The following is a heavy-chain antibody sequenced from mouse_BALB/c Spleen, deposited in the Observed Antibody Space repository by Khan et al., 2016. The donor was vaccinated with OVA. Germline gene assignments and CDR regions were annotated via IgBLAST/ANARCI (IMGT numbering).Heavy chain of an antibody. Sequence: EVQLVESGPGLVKPSQSLSLTCTVTGYSIASDFVWYLIRQFPGNKLELMGFISYSGNTNYNPSLKSRISITRDTSKNPFFLQLNSVTSEDTATYYCARVYGGDFDYWGQGTTLTVSS. CDR1: GYSIASDFV. CDR3: ARVYGGDFDY. J-gene: IGHJ2*01. CDR2: ISYSGNT. D-gene: IGHD1-1*01. V-gene: IGHV3-2*02.